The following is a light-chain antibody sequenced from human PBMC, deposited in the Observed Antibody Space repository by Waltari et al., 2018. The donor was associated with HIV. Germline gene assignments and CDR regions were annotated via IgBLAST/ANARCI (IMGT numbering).Light chain of an antibody. CDR3: QQYNGYPLT. Sequence: DIQMTQSPSTLSASVGDRVIITCRASQSISSGLAWYQQRPGRAPNLLIYKASSLRSGVPSRFSGSGSGTEFTLTISSLQPDDFATYYCQQYNGYPLTFGGETKVEIK. V-gene: IGKV1-5*03. J-gene: IGKJ4*01. CDR1: QSISSG. CDR2: KAS.